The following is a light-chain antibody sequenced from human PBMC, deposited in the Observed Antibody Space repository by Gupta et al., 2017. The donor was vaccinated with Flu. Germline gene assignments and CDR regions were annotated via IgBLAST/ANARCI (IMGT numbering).Light chain of an antibody. Sequence: DIVLTQTPLSSPVTLGQSASLSCRSSQSLVHGDGNTYLSWLHQRPGQPPRLLVYRSSQRCSGVSDRFSGSGAETDFTLRISRVEAEDVGVYYCMQAKQFPHTFGQGTKVEIK. CDR2: RSS. J-gene: IGKJ1*01. V-gene: IGKV2-24*01. CDR3: MQAKQFPHT. CDR1: QSLVHGDGNTY.